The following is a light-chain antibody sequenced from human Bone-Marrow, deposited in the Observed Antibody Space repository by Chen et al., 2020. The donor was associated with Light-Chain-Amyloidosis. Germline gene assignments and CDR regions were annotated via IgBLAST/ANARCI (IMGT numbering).Light chain of an antibody. V-gene: IGLV3-25*03. J-gene: IGLJ2*01. Sequence: SYELTQPPSVSVSPGQTARITCSGDDLPTKYAYWYQQKPGQAPVLVIHRGTERPSGISERFAGSSSGTTATLTISGVQAEDEADYNCQSADSSGTYEVIFGGGTKLTVL. CDR2: RGT. CDR3: QSADSSGTYEVI. CDR1: DLPTKY.